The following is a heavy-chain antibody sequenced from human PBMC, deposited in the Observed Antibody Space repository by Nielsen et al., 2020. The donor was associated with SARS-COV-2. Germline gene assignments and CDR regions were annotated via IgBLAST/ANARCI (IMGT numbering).Heavy chain of an antibody. CDR3: AKVNRGAAGKPPGFDY. V-gene: IGHV3-23*01. Sequence: GGSLRLSCAASGFTFSSYAMSWVRQAPGKGLEWVSAISGSGGSTYYADSVKGRFTISRDNSKNTLYLQMNSLRAEDTAVYYCAKVNRGAAGKPPGFDYWGQGTLVTVSS. J-gene: IGHJ4*02. D-gene: IGHD6-13*01. CDR1: GFTFSSYA. CDR2: ISGSGGST.